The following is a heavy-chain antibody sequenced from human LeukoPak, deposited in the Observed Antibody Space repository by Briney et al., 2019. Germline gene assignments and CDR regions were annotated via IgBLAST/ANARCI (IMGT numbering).Heavy chain of an antibody. CDR2: MNPNSDNT. Sequence: ASVKVSCKASGGTFSSYAISWVRQAPGQGLEWMGWMNPNSDNTGYAQKFQGRVTMTRNPSISTAYMELSSLRSEDTAVYYCARNARDTGTFDYWGQGTLVTVSS. CDR1: GGTFSSYA. V-gene: IGHV1-8*02. J-gene: IGHJ4*02. CDR3: ARNARDTGTFDY. D-gene: IGHD5-18*01.